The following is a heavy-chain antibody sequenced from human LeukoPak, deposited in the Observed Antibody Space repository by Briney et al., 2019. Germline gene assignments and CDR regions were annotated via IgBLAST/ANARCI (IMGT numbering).Heavy chain of an antibody. J-gene: IGHJ4*02. CDR2: INQDGSAK. CDR1: GFLFSNSR. Sequence: PGGSLRLSCADSGFLFSNSRMAWVRQAPGRGLEWLANINQDGSAKTCVDSVKGRFTISRDNAKNSLYPQMNSLRAEDTAMYYCARDSGYNAFDYWGQGTLVTVSS. CDR3: ARDSGYNAFDY. D-gene: IGHD5-12*01. V-gene: IGHV3-7*05.